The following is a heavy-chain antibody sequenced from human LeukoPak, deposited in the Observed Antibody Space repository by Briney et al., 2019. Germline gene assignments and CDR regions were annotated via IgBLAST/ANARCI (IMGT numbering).Heavy chain of an antibody. Sequence: AASVKVSCKASGYTFTGYYMHWVRQAPGQGLEWMGWINPNSGGTNYAQKFQGRVTMTRDTSISTAYMELSRLRSDDTAVYYCARSWASIAARRLDYYYGMDVWGQGTTVTVSS. CDR2: INPNSGGT. D-gene: IGHD6-6*01. CDR3: ARSWASIAARRLDYYYGMDV. CDR1: GYTFTGYY. J-gene: IGHJ6*02. V-gene: IGHV1-2*02.